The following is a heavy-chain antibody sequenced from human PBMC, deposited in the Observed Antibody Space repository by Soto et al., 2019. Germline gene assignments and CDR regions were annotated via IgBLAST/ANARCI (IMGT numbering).Heavy chain of an antibody. CDR2: IYSGGST. D-gene: IGHD5-12*01. CDR3: ARDRGYSGYEKGRWFDP. V-gene: IGHV3-53*01. J-gene: IGHJ5*02. Sequence: PGGSLRLSCAASGFTVSSNYMSWVRQAQGKGLEWVSVIYSGGSTYYADSVKGRFTISRDNSKNTLYLQMNSLRAEDTAVYYCARDRGYSGYEKGRWFDPWGQGTLVTVSS. CDR1: GFTVSSNY.